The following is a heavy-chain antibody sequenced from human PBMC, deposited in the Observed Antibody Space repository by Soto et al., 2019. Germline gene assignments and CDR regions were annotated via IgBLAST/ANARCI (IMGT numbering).Heavy chain of an antibody. J-gene: IGHJ4*02. CDR1: GFIFSDSA. D-gene: IGHD3-3*01. CDR2: IRRKANNYAT. CDR3: TRGMDAWSGYPRYYLDY. Sequence: EVQLVESGGGLVQPGGSLKLSCAASGFIFSDSALHWVRQASGKGLEWVGRIRRKANNYATTYAASVEGRFAISRDDSKKTAYRRINSLKTEDTAIYYCTRGMDAWSGYPRYYLDYWGKGPLVTVPS. V-gene: IGHV3-73*02.